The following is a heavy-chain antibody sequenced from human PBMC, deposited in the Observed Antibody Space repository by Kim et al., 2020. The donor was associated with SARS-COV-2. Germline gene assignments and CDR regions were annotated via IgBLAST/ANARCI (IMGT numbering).Heavy chain of an antibody. CDR3: ARARGYDLLGKYYFDY. CDR2: IYYSGST. D-gene: IGHD3-3*01. J-gene: IGHJ4*02. Sequence: SETLSLTCTVSGGSISSYYWSWIRQPPGKGLEWIGYIYYSGSTNYNPSLKSRVTISVDTSKNQFSLKLSSVTAADTAVYYCARARGYDLLGKYYFDYWGQGTLVTVSS. CDR1: GGSISSYY. V-gene: IGHV4-59*01.